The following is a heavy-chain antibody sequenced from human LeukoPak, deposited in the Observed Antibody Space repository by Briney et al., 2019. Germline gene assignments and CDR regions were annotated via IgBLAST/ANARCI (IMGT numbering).Heavy chain of an antibody. Sequence: PGGSLRLSCAASGFTFSSYSMNWVRQAPGKGLEGVSSIISSSSYIYYADSVKGRFTISRDNAKNSLYLQMNSLRAEDTAVYYCARDILVDCGGDCYWYYYYGMDVWGQGTTVTVSS. CDR3: ARDILVDCGGDCYWYYYYGMDV. D-gene: IGHD2-21*02. CDR1: GFTFSSYS. V-gene: IGHV3-21*01. CDR2: IISSSSYI. J-gene: IGHJ6*02.